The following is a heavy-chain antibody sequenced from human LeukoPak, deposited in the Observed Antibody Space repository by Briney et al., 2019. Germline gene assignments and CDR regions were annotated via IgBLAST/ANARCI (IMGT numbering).Heavy chain of an antibody. V-gene: IGHV4-59*08. CDR1: GGSISSYY. J-gene: IGHJ2*01. Sequence: SETLSLTCAVSGGSISSYYWSWIRQPPGKGLEWIGYVHYSESTNYNPSLKSRVTISVDTSKNQFSLKLSSVTAADMAVYYCARSHSGNFDGWYFDLWGRGTLVTVSS. D-gene: IGHD1-26*01. CDR3: ARSHSGNFDGWYFDL. CDR2: VHYSEST.